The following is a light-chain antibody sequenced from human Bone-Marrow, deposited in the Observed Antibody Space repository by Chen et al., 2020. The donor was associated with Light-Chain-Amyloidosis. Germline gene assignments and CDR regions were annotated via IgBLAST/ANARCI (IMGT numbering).Light chain of an antibody. V-gene: IGLV3-25*03. CDR1: TLPMQY. Sequence: SLDLTQPPAVSVSPGQPARIPCSGDTLPMQYTYWYQRKPGQAPQLVIYKDSQRPSGIPERFSGSSSGTIVTLTISGVQAEDEADYYCQSADSSDTYVIFGGGTKLTVL. CDR2: KDS. CDR3: QSADSSDTYVI. J-gene: IGLJ2*01.